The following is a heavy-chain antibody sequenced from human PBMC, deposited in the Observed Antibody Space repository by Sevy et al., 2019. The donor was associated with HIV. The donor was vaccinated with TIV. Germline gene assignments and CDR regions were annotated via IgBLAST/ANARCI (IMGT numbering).Heavy chain of an antibody. V-gene: IGHV3-30*18. CDR2: ISHDGINE. J-gene: IGHJ6*02. D-gene: IGHD1-26*01. Sequence: GGSLRLSCIGSGLSFSYYGIHWVRQSPGKGLDWVALISHDGINEYYAESVKGRLTISRDNSKNTVYLEMNSLRNEDTAIYFCANAYSGSYSHSYLYALDVWGQGTTVTVSS. CDR3: ANAYSGSYSHSYLYALDV. CDR1: GLSFSYYG.